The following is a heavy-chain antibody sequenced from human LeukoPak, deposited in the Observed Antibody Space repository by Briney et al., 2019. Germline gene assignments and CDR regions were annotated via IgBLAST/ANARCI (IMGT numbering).Heavy chain of an antibody. Sequence: WASVKVSCKASGGTFSSYAISWGRQAPGQGLEWMGGIIPIFGTANYAQKFQGRVTITADESTSTAYMELSSLSSEDTAVYYCARTYYYDSSGYYYRGYFDYWGQGTLVTVSS. CDR1: GGTFSSYA. D-gene: IGHD3-22*01. CDR2: IIPIFGTA. J-gene: IGHJ4*02. CDR3: ARTYYYDSSGYYYRGYFDY. V-gene: IGHV1-69*13.